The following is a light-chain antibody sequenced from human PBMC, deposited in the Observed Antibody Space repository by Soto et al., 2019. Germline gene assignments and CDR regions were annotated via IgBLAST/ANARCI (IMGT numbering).Light chain of an antibody. Sequence: EIVMTQSPATLSVSPGERTTLSCRASQSVGNNLAWYQQKPGQAPRLLIYGAYTRATGIPARFSGSGSGTDFTLTISSLQSEDFAVYYRQLYNNSPITSAQVTPLEI. CDR3: QLYNNSPIT. CDR2: GAY. V-gene: IGKV3-15*01. CDR1: QSVGNN. J-gene: IGKJ5*01.